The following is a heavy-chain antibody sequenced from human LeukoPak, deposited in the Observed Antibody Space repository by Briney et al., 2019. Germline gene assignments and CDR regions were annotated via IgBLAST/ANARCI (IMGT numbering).Heavy chain of an antibody. Sequence: SETLSLTCAVSGYSISSGYYWGWIRQPPGKGLEWIGSIFHSGSTYYNPSLKSRVNMSVDTSKNQISLKLSSVTAADTAVYYCAKASGSYGSGSYYYYGMDVWGKGTTVTVSS. CDR1: GYSISSGYY. CDR3: AKASGSYGSGSYYYYGMDV. V-gene: IGHV4-38-2*01. D-gene: IGHD3-10*01. J-gene: IGHJ6*04. CDR2: IFHSGST.